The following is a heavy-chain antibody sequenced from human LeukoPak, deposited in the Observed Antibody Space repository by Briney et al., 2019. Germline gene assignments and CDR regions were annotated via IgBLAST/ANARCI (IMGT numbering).Heavy chain of an antibody. CDR2: INSDGSDT. Sequence: GGSLRLSCAASGFXLRSHLIHWVRQAPGKGLVWVSRINSDGSDTNYADSVKGRFTISRDNAKNTLYLQMHSLRVEDTAVYYCARVGSGLRAFDIWGQGTMVSVSS. V-gene: IGHV3-74*01. CDR1: GFXLRSHL. J-gene: IGHJ3*02. CDR3: ARVGSGLRAFDI. D-gene: IGHD3-10*01.